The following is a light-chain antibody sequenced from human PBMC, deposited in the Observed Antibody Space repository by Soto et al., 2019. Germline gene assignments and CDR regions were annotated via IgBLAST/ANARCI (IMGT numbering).Light chain of an antibody. CDR2: KVS. J-gene: IGKJ1*01. CDR1: QILAYSDGNTY. V-gene: IGKV2-30*01. Sequence: DFVMTQSPLALPVTLVQPASISFMSGQILAYSDGNTYLNWFQQRPGQPPRRLIYKVSNRGSGVPDRFSGSGSDTDFTLKIGRVEAEDVGIYYCMQGTYWPTTFGQGTKVDIK. CDR3: MQGTYWPTT.